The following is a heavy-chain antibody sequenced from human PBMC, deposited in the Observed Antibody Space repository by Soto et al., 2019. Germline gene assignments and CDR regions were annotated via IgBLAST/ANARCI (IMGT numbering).Heavy chain of an antibody. CDR3: ARSWFGELIIFDY. J-gene: IGHJ4*02. Sequence: PSETLSLTCTVSGGSISSGGYYWSWIRQHPGKGLEWIGYIYYSGSTYYNPSLKSRVTISVDTSKNQFSLKLSSVTAADTAVYYCARSWFGELIIFDYWGQGTLVTVSS. V-gene: IGHV4-31*03. CDR1: GGSISSGGYY. CDR2: IYYSGST. D-gene: IGHD3-10*01.